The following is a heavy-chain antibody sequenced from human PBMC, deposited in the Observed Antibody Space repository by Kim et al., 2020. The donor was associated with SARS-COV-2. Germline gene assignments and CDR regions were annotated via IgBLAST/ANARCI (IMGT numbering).Heavy chain of an antibody. CDR2: INSDGSTI. CDR1: GFTFSSYW. J-gene: IGHJ4*02. D-gene: IGHD6-19*01. Sequence: GGSLRLSCAASGFTFSSYWMHWVRQAPGKGLVWVSRINSDGSTISYADSVKGRFTISRDNAKNTLYLQMNSLRAEDRAVYYCSRRAYSSGWWYFDYWGQGTLVTVSS. V-gene: IGHV3-74*01. CDR3: SRRAYSSGWWYFDY.